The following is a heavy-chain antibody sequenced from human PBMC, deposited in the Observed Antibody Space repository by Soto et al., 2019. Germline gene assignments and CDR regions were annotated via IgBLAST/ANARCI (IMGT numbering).Heavy chain of an antibody. J-gene: IGHJ4*02. CDR1: GGSISSGGYY. CDR3: ASNNLYGDYAQIFDY. V-gene: IGHV4-31*03. CDR2: IYYSGST. D-gene: IGHD4-17*01. Sequence: QVQLQESGPGLVKPSQTLSLTCTVSGGSISSGGYYWSWIRQHPGKGLEWIGYIYYSGSTYYNPSLKGRVTLAVDTSKNQFSLKLSSVTAADTAVYYCASNNLYGDYAQIFDYWGQGTLVTVSS.